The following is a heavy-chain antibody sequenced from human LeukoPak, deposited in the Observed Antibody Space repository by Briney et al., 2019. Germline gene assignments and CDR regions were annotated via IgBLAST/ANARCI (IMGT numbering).Heavy chain of an antibody. J-gene: IGHJ6*02. CDR3: ARSPQRGYRVVPRVGGFLGDSYYGMDV. CDR1: GYTFINYD. CDR2: LNLNNGNT. Sequence: ASVRVSCKASGYTFINYDINWVRQATGQGLEWLGWLNLNNGNTGYARKFQGRVTMTRDISISTAYMEVSSLTSEDTAVYYCARSPQRGYRVVPRVGGFLGDSYYGMDVWGQGTTVTVSS. D-gene: IGHD3-3*01. V-gene: IGHV1-8*01.